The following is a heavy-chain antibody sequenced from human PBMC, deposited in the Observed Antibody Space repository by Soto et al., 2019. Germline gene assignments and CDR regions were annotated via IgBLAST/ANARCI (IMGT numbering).Heavy chain of an antibody. V-gene: IGHV4-59*01. CDR1: GGSISSYY. D-gene: IGHD6-6*01. CDR3: ARVRFSSHQQLVAGEGNWFDP. J-gene: IGHJ5*02. Sequence: QVQLQESGPGLVKPSETLSLTCTVSGGSISSYYWSWIRQPPGKGLEWIGYIYYSGSTNYNPSLKSRVTKSVDTSKNQFFLKLSSVTSADTAVYYCARVRFSSHQQLVAGEGNWFDPWGQGTLVTVSS. CDR2: IYYSGST.